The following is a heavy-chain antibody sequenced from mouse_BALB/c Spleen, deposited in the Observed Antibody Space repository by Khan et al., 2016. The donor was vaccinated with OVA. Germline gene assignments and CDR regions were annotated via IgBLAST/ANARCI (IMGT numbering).Heavy chain of an antibody. Sequence: QVQLQQSGAELARPGASVKLSCKASGYTFTDYYINWVKQRTGQGLEWIGEISPGSGDTYYTEKFKGKATLTADKSSTTAYMLLSSLTSEASAVYFCARRNYFGYTFAYWGQGTLVTVSA. CDR2: ISPGSGDT. V-gene: IGHV1-77*01. CDR3: ARRNYFGYTFAY. D-gene: IGHD1-2*01. CDR1: GYTFTDYY. J-gene: IGHJ3*01.